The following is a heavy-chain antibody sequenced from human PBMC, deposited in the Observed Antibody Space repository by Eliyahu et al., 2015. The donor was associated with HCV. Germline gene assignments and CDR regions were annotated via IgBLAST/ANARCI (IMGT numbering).Heavy chain of an antibody. CDR2: IYYSGST. V-gene: IGHV4-39*01. CDR3: ARQEIVVPALGWFDP. Sequence: TVSGGSISSSSYYWGWIRQPPGKGLEWIGSIYYSGSTYYNPSLKSRVTISVDTSKNQFSLKLSSVTAADTAVYYCARQEIVVPALGWFDPWGQGTLVTVSS. CDR1: GGSISSSSYY. J-gene: IGHJ5*02. D-gene: IGHD2-2*01.